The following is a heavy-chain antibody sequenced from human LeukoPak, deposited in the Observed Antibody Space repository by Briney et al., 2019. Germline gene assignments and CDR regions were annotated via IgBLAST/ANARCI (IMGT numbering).Heavy chain of an antibody. V-gene: IGHV4-61*01. J-gene: IGHJ4*02. CDR3: ASGGWYHDY. D-gene: IGHD6-19*01. Sequence: SETLSLTCTVSGGSVSSGSSYWSWIRQPPGKGLEWIGYIYYSGSTNYDPSLKSRVTISVDTSKNQFSLKLSSVTAADTAVYYCASGGWYHDYWGRGTLVTVSS. CDR2: IYYSGST. CDR1: GGSVSSGSSY.